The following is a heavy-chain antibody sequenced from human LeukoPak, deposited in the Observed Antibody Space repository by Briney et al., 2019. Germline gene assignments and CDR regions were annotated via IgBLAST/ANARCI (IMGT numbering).Heavy chain of an antibody. J-gene: IGHJ3*02. Sequence: SETLSLTCAVSGVSISSGGYSWSWIRQPPGKGLEWIGYIYHSGSTYYNPSLKSRVTISVDRSKNQFSLKLSSVTAADTAVYYCARGLVGATPTDAFDIWGQGTMVTVSS. CDR3: ARGLVGATPTDAFDI. CDR2: IYHSGST. V-gene: IGHV4-30-2*01. CDR1: GVSISSGGYS. D-gene: IGHD1-26*01.